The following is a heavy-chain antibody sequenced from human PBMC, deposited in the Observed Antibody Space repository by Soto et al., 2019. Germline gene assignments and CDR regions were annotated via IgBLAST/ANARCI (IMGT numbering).Heavy chain of an antibody. CDR1: VFTFSDFY. V-gene: IGHV3-11*06. CDR3: AREFWSGSYTSNYGMDV. J-gene: IGHJ6*02. Sequence: SLRLSCSASVFTFSDFYMSWIRQAPGKGLEWVSYISSTSLFTNHADSVKGRFTISRDNAKHSLYLQMNSLRPEDTAVYYCAREFWSGSYTSNYGMDVWGQGTTVTVSS. D-gene: IGHD3-3*01. CDR2: ISSTSLFT.